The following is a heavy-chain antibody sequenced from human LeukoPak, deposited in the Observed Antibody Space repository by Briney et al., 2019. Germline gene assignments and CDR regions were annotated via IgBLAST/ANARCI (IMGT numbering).Heavy chain of an antibody. J-gene: IGHJ6*04. D-gene: IGHD6-19*01. Sequence: RPGGSLRLSCAAPGFTFDDYGMSWVRHAPGKGLEWVSGINWNGGSTGYADSVKGRFTISRDNAKNSLYLQMNSLRAEDTALYYCARCSGIAVAGTGDVWGKGTTVTVSS. CDR1: GFTFDDYG. CDR3: ARCSGIAVAGTGDV. V-gene: IGHV3-20*04. CDR2: INWNGGST.